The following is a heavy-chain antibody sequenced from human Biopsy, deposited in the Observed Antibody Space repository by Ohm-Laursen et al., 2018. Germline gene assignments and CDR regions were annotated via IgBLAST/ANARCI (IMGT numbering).Heavy chain of an antibody. D-gene: IGHD6-13*01. V-gene: IGHV3-23*01. Sequence: SLRLSCTASGFTFSDYYMSWVRQAPGKGLDWVSGVGGSGDSTYYADSVKGRFSISRDNSNNTLYLQMNSLRVDDTAVYYCAKTRGEARAAANFWGQGTLVTVSS. J-gene: IGHJ4*02. CDR1: GFTFSDYY. CDR2: VGGSGDST. CDR3: AKTRGEARAAANF.